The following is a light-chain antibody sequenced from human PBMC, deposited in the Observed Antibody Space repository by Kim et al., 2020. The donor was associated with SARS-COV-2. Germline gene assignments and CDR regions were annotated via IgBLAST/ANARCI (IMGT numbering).Light chain of an antibody. CDR2: QNT. CDR1: ALGDRY. Sequence: SYELTQPPSLSVSLGQTATITCSGDALGDRYACWYQQKAGQSPVLVMYQNTKRPSGISERFSASNSGRRATLTISGTQAMDEADYFCQAGEVFGGGTQLTVL. J-gene: IGLJ2*01. V-gene: IGLV3-1*01. CDR3: QAGEV.